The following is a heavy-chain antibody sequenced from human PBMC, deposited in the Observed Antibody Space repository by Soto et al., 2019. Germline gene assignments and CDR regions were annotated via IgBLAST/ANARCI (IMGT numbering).Heavy chain of an antibody. V-gene: IGHV3-23*01. J-gene: IGHJ6*02. Sequence: EVQLLESGGGLVQPGGSLRLSCAASGFTFSSYAMSWVRQSPGKGLTWVSVITGNGGSTYYADSVKGRFTISRDNSKNTLFLQINSRIAEDTAVYYCAIDLPVVRGLIYYDMDVWGQRTTGTVSS. CDR3: AIDLPVVRGLIYYDMDV. D-gene: IGHD3-10*01. CDR2: ITGNGGST. CDR1: GFTFSSYA.